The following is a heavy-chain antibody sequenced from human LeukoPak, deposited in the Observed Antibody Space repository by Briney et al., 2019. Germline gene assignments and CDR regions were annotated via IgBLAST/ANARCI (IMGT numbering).Heavy chain of an antibody. CDR3: ARVRGGYSSSWFDY. J-gene: IGHJ4*02. D-gene: IGHD6-13*01. Sequence: ASVKVSFKASGYCFTSYYMHWVRQSPGQELEWMGIIIPSGGSTSYAQKFQGRVTMTRDTSTSTVYMELSSLRSEDTAVYYCARVRGGYSSSWFDYWGQGTLVTVSS. V-gene: IGHV1-46*01. CDR1: GYCFTSYY. CDR2: IIPSGGST.